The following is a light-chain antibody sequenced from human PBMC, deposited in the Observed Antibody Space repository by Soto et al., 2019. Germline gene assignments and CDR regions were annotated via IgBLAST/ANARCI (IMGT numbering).Light chain of an antibody. CDR1: QSVGSY. CDR2: DAS. J-gene: IGKJ3*01. Sequence: EIVLTQSPATLSLSPGERATLSCRASQSVGSYLAWYQQKPGQAPRVLSYDASNRATGIPARFSGSGSGKDFTLTISSLEPEDFAVYYCQQRSNWPPRFTFGPGTKVDI. CDR3: QQRSNWPPRFT. V-gene: IGKV3-11*01.